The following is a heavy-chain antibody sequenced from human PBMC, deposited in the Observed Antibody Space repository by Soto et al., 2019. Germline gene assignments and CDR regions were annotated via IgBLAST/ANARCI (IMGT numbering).Heavy chain of an antibody. CDR3: STGTNGTTGWYHP. Sequence: QVQLVQSGTEVKKPGASVTVSCKSSGYTFTDFFLHWLRQAPGQGLEWMGWINPKTGDTKSSQKFQGRVTMSRDPSFRSAYLQLARVTSDDTAMYYCSTGTNGTTGWYHPWGQGTRVPVSS. D-gene: IGHD1-1*01. CDR1: GYTFTDFF. CDR2: INPKTGDT. V-gene: IGHV1-2*02. J-gene: IGHJ5*02.